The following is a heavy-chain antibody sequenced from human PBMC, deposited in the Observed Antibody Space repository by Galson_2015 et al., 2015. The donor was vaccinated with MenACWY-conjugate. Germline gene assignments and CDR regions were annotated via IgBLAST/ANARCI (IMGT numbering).Heavy chain of an antibody. CDR2: IDSSGAFI. CDR3: AKYSCSSGSCHRTYDY. D-gene: IGHD3-22*01. Sequence: SLRLSCAASGFTFSSYSMSWVRQAPGKGLEWVSSIDSSGAFIFYGDSVKGRFTISRDDSKNTLYLQMNSLRAEDTAVYYCAKYSCSSGSCHRTYDYWGQGTLVTVSS. V-gene: IGHV3-23*02. CDR1: GFTFSSYS. J-gene: IGHJ4*02.